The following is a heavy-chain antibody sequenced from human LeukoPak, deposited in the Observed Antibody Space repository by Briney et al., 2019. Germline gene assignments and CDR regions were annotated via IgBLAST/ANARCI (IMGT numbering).Heavy chain of an antibody. D-gene: IGHD1-26*01. Sequence: SETLSFTCTVSGGSISSFHWSWIRQPPGKGLEHIGNIYDSGSTYYNPSLKSRVTISVDTSKNQFSLKLSSVTAADTAVYYCARTYSGRSYYFDCWGQGTLVTVSS. CDR3: ARTYSGRSYYFDC. J-gene: IGHJ4*02. CDR2: IYDSGST. V-gene: IGHV4-59*01. CDR1: GGSISSFH.